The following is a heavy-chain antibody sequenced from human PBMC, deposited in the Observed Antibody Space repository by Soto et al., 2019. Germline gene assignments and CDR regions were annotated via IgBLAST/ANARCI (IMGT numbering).Heavy chain of an antibody. J-gene: IGHJ6*04. V-gene: IGHV5-51*01. D-gene: IGHD3-10*01. CDR2: IYPGDSDT. CDR3: ARQPLGGSGSYYYCRDV. Sequence: GEALKISCKGPGYSFTSYWIGWVRQMPGKVLEWMGIIYPGDSDTRYSPSFQGQVTISADKSISTAYLQWSSLKASDTALYYCARQPLGGSGSYYYCRDVCRRLXTVTVCS. CDR1: GYSFTSYW.